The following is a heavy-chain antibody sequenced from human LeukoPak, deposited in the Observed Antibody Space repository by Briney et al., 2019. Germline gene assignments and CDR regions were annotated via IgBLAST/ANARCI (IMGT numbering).Heavy chain of an antibody. V-gene: IGHV4-34*01. J-gene: IGHJ5*02. CDR3: ARVSTFWFDP. CDR2: INHSGST. D-gene: IGHD1-1*01. CDR1: GGSFSGYY. Sequence: PSETLSLTCAVYGGSFSGYYWSWIRQPPGKGLEWIGEINHSGSTNYNPSLKSRVTISVDTSKNQFSLKLSSVTAADTAVYYCARVSTFWFDPWGQGTLVTVSS.